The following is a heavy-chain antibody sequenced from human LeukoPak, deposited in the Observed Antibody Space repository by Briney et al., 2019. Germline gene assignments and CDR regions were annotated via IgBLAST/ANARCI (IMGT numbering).Heavy chain of an antibody. D-gene: IGHD2-8*01. V-gene: IGHV1-69*04. CDR1: GYTFTNYY. Sequence: SVKVSCKASGYTFTNYYIHWVRQAPGQGLEWMERIIPILGIANYAQKFQGRVTITADKSTSTAYMELSSLRSEDTAVYYCARVRQDIVLMVYADDAFDIWGQGTMVTVSS. CDR3: ARVRQDIVLMVYADDAFDI. J-gene: IGHJ3*02. CDR2: IIPILGIA.